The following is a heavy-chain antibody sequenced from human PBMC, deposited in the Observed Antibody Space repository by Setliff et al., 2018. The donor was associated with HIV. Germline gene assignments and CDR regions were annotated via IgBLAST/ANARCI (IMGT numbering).Heavy chain of an antibody. CDR3: ARELGTGWYDP. CDR2: IVPAFGTS. V-gene: IGHV1-69*05. D-gene: IGHD2-21*02. J-gene: IGHJ5*02. CDR1: GSTLITTS. Sequence: SVKVSCKVSGSTLITTSLNWVRQAPGQGLEWVGGIVPAFGTSDSSPRFQGRVTITTDFSANSAYMEMTSLTSDDTAVYYCARELGTGWYDPWGQGTLVTVSS.